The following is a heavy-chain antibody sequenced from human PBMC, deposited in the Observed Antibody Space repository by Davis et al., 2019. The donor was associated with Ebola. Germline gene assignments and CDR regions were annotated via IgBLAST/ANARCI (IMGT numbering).Heavy chain of an antibody. CDR3: ARGQREGVVVVNFDY. CDR1: GYTFTSYG. D-gene: IGHD3-22*01. V-gene: IGHV1-69*06. Sequence: SVKVSCKASGYTFTSYGISWVRQAPGQGLEWMGGIIPIFGTANYAQKFQGRVTITADKSTSTAYMELSSLRSEDTAVYYCARGQREGVVVVNFDYRGQGTLVTVSS. CDR2: IIPIFGTA. J-gene: IGHJ4*02.